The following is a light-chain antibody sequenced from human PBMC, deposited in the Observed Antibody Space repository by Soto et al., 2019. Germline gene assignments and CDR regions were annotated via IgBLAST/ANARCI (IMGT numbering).Light chain of an antibody. CDR1: TSDVGGYNS. CDR2: EVT. Sequence: QSALTQPASVSGSPGQSITISCTGTTSDVGGYNSVSWFQHHPDKAPKFIIYEVTLRPSGVSNRFSGSKSGNTASLTISGLQPEDEADCYCASYTTTGTVLFGGGTKLTVL. CDR3: ASYTTTGTVL. J-gene: IGLJ2*01. V-gene: IGLV2-14*01.